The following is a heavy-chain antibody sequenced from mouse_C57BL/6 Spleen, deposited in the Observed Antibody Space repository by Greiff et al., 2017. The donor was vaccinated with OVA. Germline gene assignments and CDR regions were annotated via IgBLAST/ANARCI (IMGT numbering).Heavy chain of an antibody. Sequence: EVQLVESGGGLVKPGGSLKLSCAASGFTFSSYAMSWVRQTPEKRLEWVATISDGGSYTYYPDNVKGRFTISRDNAKNNLYLQMSHLKSEDTAMYYGARGGGDYEDYFDYWGQGTTLTVSS. J-gene: IGHJ2*01. CDR1: GFTFSSYA. D-gene: IGHD2-4*01. CDR2: ISDGGSYT. V-gene: IGHV5-4*01. CDR3: ARGGGDYEDYFDY.